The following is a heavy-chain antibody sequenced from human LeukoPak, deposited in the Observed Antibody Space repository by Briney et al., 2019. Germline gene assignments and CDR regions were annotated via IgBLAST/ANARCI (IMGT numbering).Heavy chain of an antibody. CDR2: ISGGAGST. J-gene: IGHJ6*03. Sequence: PGGSLRLSCAASAITFSTYAMSWVRQAPGKGLECVSVISGGAGSTYYADSVKGRFTISRDNSKNTLYLQMNSLRAEDTAVYYCAKRGGEPYQLGPHYYMDVWGKGTTVTVSS. D-gene: IGHD2-2*01. V-gene: IGHV3-23*01. CDR1: AITFSTYA. CDR3: AKRGGEPYQLGPHYYMDV.